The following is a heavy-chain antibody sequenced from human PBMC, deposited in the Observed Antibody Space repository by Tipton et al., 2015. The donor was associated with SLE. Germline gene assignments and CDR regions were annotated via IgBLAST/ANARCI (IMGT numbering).Heavy chain of an antibody. J-gene: IGHJ4*02. CDR3: ARGPTATTDY. CDR1: GGSMSSGNYH. Sequence: GLVKPSETLSLICTVSGGSMSSGNYHWVWIRQPPGKGLEWVGSVWNSGSIYYNPSLKSRVTISADMSKNQFSLRLTSVTSADTAVYYCARGPTATTDYWGQGTLVTVSS. CDR2: VWNSGSI. V-gene: IGHV4-39*07. D-gene: IGHD4-17*01.